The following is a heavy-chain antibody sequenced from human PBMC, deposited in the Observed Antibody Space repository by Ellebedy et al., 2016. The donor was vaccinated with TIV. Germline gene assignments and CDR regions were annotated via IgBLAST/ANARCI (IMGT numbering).Heavy chain of an antibody. D-gene: IGHD2-8*01. CDR1: SYTFINYG. J-gene: IGHJ4*02. Sequence: ASVKVSXKASSYTFINYGITWVRRAPGQGLEWMGWISSYSTNTNYAQKFQGRVIMTTDTSTGTAYMELSSLRSDDTAVYYCARGMGNGRYGDYWGQGTLVTVSS. CDR2: ISSYSTNT. CDR3: ARGMGNGRYGDY. V-gene: IGHV1-18*01.